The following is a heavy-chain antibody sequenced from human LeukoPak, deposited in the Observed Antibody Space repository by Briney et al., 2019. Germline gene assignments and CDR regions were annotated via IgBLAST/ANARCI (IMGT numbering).Heavy chain of an antibody. J-gene: IGHJ4*02. CDR2: INSAGIST. V-gene: IGHV3-74*01. Sequence: PGGSLRLPCTASGFTFSSYWMHWVRQVPGKGLVWVSRINSAGISTNYADSVKGRFTISRDNAKNTLYLQMNSLRAEDTAIYYCARDIAAAVDYWGQGTLVTVSS. CDR3: ARDIAAAVDY. CDR1: GFTFSSYW. D-gene: IGHD6-13*01.